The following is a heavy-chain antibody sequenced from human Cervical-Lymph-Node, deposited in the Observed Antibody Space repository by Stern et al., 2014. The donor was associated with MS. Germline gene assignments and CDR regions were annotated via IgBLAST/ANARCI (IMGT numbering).Heavy chain of an antibody. V-gene: IGHV1-69*01. CDR1: GGTFSTPA. D-gene: IGHD4-17*01. Sequence: QVQLVQSGAEVKKPGSSVKVSCKASGGTFSTPAINWVRQAPGQGLEWVGGIIPIFGTPNYAQKVQDRVTITADESTSTAYMDLNSLRSEDTAVYYCATPSTVTVGGMDVWGQGTTVTVSS. J-gene: IGHJ6*02. CDR3: ATPSTVTVGGMDV. CDR2: IIPIFGTP.